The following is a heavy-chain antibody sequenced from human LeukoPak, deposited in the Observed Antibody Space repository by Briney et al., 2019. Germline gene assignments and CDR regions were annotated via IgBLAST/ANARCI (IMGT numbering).Heavy chain of an antibody. CDR2: IRYDGSNK. D-gene: IGHD6-6*01. Sequence: GGSLRLSCAASGFTFSSYGMHWVRQAPGKGLEWVAFIRYDGSNKYYVDSVKGRFTISRDNSKNTLYLQMNSLRDEDTAVYYCAREYSSSSGKALDYWGQGTLVTVSS. CDR1: GFTFSSYG. CDR3: AREYSSSSGKALDY. V-gene: IGHV3-30*02. J-gene: IGHJ4*02.